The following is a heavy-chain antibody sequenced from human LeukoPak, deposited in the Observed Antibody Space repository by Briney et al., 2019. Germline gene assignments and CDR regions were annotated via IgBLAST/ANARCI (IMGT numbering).Heavy chain of an antibody. V-gene: IGHV3-9*01. J-gene: IGHJ4*02. CDR3: ARDSPPYYFDY. Sequence: GGSLRLSCAASGFTFDDYAMHWVRQAPGKGLEWVSGISWNSGSIGYADFVKGRFTISRDNSKNTLYLQMNSLRAEDTAVYYCARDSPPYYFDYWGQGTLVTVSS. CDR2: ISWNSGSI. CDR1: GFTFDDYA.